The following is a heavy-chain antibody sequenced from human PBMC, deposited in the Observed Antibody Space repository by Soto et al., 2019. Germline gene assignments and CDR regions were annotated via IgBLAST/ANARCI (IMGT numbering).Heavy chain of an antibody. Sequence: QVQLQESGPGLVKPSQTLSLTCTVSGGSISSGGYYWSWIRQHPGKGLEWIGYIYYSGSTYYNPSLKCRVTISVDTSKNQFSLKLSSVTAADTAVYYCARGYSGYSGYEPQLSFDYWGQGTLVTVSS. V-gene: IGHV4-31*03. CDR2: IYYSGST. J-gene: IGHJ4*02. CDR3: ARGYSGYSGYEPQLSFDY. D-gene: IGHD5-12*01. CDR1: GGSISSGGYY.